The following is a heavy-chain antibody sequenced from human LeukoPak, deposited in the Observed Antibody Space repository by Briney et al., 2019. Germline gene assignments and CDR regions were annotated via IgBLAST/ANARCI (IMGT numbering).Heavy chain of an antibody. CDR2: IYSDNT. CDR1: GFTFDDYA. CDR3: ARRAGAYSHPYDY. J-gene: IGHJ4*02. V-gene: IGHV3-53*01. D-gene: IGHD4/OR15-4a*01. Sequence: GGSLRLSCAASGFTFDDYAMHWVRQAPGKGLEWVSFIYSDNTHYSDSVKGRFTISRDNSKNTLYLQMDSLRAEDTAVYYCARRAGAYSHPYDYWGQGTLVTVSS.